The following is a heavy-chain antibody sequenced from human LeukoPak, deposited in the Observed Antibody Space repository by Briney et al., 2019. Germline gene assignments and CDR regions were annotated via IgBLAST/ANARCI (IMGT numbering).Heavy chain of an antibody. CDR2: INPSGGST. D-gene: IGHD1/OR15-1a*01. CDR3: ARDPQELEHDY. V-gene: IGHV1-46*01. J-gene: IGHJ4*02. Sequence: ASVKVSCKASGYTFTSYYMHWVRQAPGQGLEWMGIINPSGGSTSYAQKFQGRVAMTRDTSTSTVYMELSSLRSEDTAVYYCARDPQELEHDYWGQGTLVTVSS. CDR1: GYTFTSYY.